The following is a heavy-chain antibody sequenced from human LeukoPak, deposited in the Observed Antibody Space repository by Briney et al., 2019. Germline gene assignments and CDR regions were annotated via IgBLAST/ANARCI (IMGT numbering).Heavy chain of an antibody. CDR1: GFTVSSNY. V-gene: IGHV3-66*01. CDR2: IYSGGST. D-gene: IGHD5-18*01. Sequence: PGGSLRLSCAASGFTVSSNYMSWVRQAPGKGLEWVSVIYSGGSTYYADSVKGRFTISRDNSKNTLYLQMNSLRAEDTAVYYCAKALGFGYSYGYGGYYFDYWGQGTLVTVSS. CDR3: AKALGFGYSYGYGGYYFDY. J-gene: IGHJ4*02.